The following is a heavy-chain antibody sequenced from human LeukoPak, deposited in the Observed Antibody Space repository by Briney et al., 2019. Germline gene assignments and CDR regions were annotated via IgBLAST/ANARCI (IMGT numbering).Heavy chain of an antibody. J-gene: IGHJ5*02. CDR3: ARDPTGTFWLDP. CDR1: GFTFSSYS. V-gene: IGHV3-21*01. CDR2: ISSSSSYI. Sequence: GSLRLSCAASGFTFSSYSMNWVRQAPGKGLEWVSSISSSSSYIYYADSVKGRFTISRDNAKNSLYLQMNSLRAEDTAVYYCARDPTGTFWLDPWGQGTLVTVSS. D-gene: IGHD1-1*01.